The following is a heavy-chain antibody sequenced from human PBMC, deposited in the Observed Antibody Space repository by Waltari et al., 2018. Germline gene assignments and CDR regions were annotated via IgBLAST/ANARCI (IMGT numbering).Heavy chain of an antibody. D-gene: IGHD3-3*01. CDR1: GGSFSGYY. Sequence: QVQLQQWGAGLLKPSETLSLTCAVYGGSFSGYYWSWIRQPPGKGLEWIGEINHSGSTTYNQSLKSRGTISVATAKNQFSLKLSSVTAADTAVYYCARGLGGVVIIGYWGQGTLVTVSS. V-gene: IGHV4-34*01. CDR3: ARGLGGVVIIGY. J-gene: IGHJ4*02. CDR2: INHSGST.